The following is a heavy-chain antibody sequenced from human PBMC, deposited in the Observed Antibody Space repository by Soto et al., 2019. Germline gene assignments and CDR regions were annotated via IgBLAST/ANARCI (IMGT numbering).Heavy chain of an antibody. Sequence: GGSLRLSCEVSGFVFSMYSMSWVRQTPGKGLEWVAKIPQEGVDGHYADSVKGRFTISRDNGKNSLYLQMNNLRAEDTAVYYCARDHLKLPAHDFFYGSDVWGRGATVTVSS. CDR3: ARDHLKLPAHDFFYGSDV. CDR1: GFVFSMYS. D-gene: IGHD1-1*01. J-gene: IGHJ6*02. CDR2: IPQEGVDG. V-gene: IGHV3-7*03.